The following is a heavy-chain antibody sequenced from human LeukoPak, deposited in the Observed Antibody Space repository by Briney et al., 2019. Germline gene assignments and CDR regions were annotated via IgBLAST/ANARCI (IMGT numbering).Heavy chain of an antibody. Sequence: GGSLRLSCAGSGFTFSRYWMSWVPQAPGKGLEWVANVKQDGSEKYYVDSVKGRFTISRDNAQNSLHLQMNSLRAEDTAVYYCATPWSNGWEFDYWGQGTLVTVSS. J-gene: IGHJ4*02. CDR3: ATPWSNGWEFDY. CDR1: GFTFSRYW. D-gene: IGHD6-19*01. V-gene: IGHV3-7*01. CDR2: VKQDGSEK.